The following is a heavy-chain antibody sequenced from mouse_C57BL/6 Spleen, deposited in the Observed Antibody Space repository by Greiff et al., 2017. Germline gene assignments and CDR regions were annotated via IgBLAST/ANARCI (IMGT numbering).Heavy chain of an antibody. Sequence: QVQLQQSGPELVKPGASVKISCKASGYAFSSSWMNWVKQRPGQGLEWIGRIYPGDGDTNYNGKFKGKATLTADKSSSTAYMQLSSLTSEDSAVYFCARLGTLYAMDYWGQGTSVTVSS. J-gene: IGHJ4*01. CDR1: GYAFSSSW. CDR3: ARLGTLYAMDY. CDR2: IYPGDGDT. V-gene: IGHV1-82*01. D-gene: IGHD3-1*01.